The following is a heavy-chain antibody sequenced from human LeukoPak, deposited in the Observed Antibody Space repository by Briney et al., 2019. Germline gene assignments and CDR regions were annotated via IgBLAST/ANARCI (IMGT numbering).Heavy chain of an antibody. CDR2: IIPIFGTA. CDR1: GGTFSSYA. CDR3: ARAGYYSSSWSFDY. J-gene: IGHJ4*02. V-gene: IGHV1-69*13. D-gene: IGHD6-13*01. Sequence: GASVKVSCKASGGTFSSYAISWVRQAPGQGLEWVGGIIPIFGTANYAQKFQGRVTITADESTSTAYMELSSLRSEDTAVYYCARAGYYSSSWSFDYWGQGTLVTVSS.